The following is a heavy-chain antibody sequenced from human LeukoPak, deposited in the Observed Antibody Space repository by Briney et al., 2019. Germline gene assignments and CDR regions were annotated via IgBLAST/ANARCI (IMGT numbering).Heavy chain of an antibody. CDR2: ISWDGGNR. Sequence: GGSLRLSCAASGFTFDDYSMHWVRQAPGKGLEWVSLISWDGGNREYADSVKGRFTISRDNSRNSLFLQMNSLRAEDTAVYYCAKVRYKDGYNHFDYWGQGTLVTVSS. J-gene: IGHJ4*02. CDR1: GFTFDDYS. V-gene: IGHV3-43*01. CDR3: AKVRYKDGYNHFDY. D-gene: IGHD5-24*01.